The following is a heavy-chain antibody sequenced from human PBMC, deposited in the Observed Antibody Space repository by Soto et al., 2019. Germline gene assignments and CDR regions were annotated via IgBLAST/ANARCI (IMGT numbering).Heavy chain of an antibody. J-gene: IGHJ5*02. Sequence: ASVKVSCQASGYTFTSYGISWVRQAPGQGIEWMGWISAYNGNTNYAQPLQGRVTMTTDTSTSTAYMELRSLRSDDTAVYYCARAGLKAGEDVKSWCEPRGNGTLVTGFS. V-gene: IGHV1-18*01. CDR3: ARAGLKAGEDVKSWCEP. CDR2: ISAYNGNT. CDR1: GYTFTSYG. D-gene: IGHD3-10*01.